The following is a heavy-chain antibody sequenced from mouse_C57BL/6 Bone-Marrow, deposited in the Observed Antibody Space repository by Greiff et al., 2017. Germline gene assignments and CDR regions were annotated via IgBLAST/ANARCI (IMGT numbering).Heavy chain of an antibody. J-gene: IGHJ1*03. CDR2: IDPENGDT. V-gene: IGHV14-4*01. Sequence: VQLQQSGAELVRPGASVKLSCTASGFNIKDDYMHWVKQRPEQGLEWIGWIDPENGDTEYASKFQGKATITADTSSNTAYLQLSSLSSEATAVYYCTMDYGSSYWYFDVWGTGTTVTVSS. CDR1: GFNIKDDY. D-gene: IGHD1-1*01. CDR3: TMDYGSSYWYFDV.